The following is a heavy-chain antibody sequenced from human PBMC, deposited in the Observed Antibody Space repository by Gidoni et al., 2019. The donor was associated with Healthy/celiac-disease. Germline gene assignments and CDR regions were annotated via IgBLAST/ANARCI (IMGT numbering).Heavy chain of an antibody. V-gene: IGHV3-30*04. CDR2: ISYDGSNK. CDR1: GFTFSSYA. D-gene: IGHD4-17*01. J-gene: IGHJ4*02. CDR3: ARGDYGGNLDPFDY. Sequence: QVQLVESGGGVVQPGRSLSLSCAASGFTFSSYAMHWVRQAPGKGLEWVAVISYDGSNKYYADSVKGRFTISRDNSKNTLYLQMNSLRAEDTAVYYCARGDYGGNLDPFDYWGQGTLVTVSS.